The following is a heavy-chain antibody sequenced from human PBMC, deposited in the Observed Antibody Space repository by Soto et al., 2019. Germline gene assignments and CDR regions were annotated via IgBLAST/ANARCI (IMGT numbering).Heavy chain of an antibody. Sequence: GASVKVSCKAVGGTFSDYVISWVRQAPGQGLEWMGGIIAMSGTVNNAQKFQDRVTITADESTSTAYMELSSLRSEDTAIYYCAREAGYNWFDPWGQGTLVTAPQ. CDR2: IIAMSGTV. J-gene: IGHJ5*02. CDR1: GGTFSDYV. D-gene: IGHD6-13*01. V-gene: IGHV1-69*13. CDR3: AREAGYNWFDP.